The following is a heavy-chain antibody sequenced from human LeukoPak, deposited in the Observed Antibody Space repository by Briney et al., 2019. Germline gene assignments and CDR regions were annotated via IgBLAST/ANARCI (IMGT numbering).Heavy chain of an antibody. Sequence: GESLMISCKGSGYSFTSYWIGWVRQMPGQGLEWMGIIYPGDSDTRYSPSFQGQVTISADKSISTAYLQWSSLKASDTAMYYCARHVDYDFWSGYYPGSAWFDPWGQGTLVTVSS. J-gene: IGHJ5*02. D-gene: IGHD3-3*01. V-gene: IGHV5-51*01. CDR3: ARHVDYDFWSGYYPGSAWFDP. CDR2: IYPGDSDT. CDR1: GYSFTSYW.